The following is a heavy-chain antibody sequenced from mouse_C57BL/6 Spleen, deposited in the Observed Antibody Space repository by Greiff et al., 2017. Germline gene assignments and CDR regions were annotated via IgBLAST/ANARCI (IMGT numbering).Heavy chain of an antibody. D-gene: IGHD1-1*01. V-gene: IGHV1-9*01. Sequence: QVQLKQSGAELMKPGASVKLSCKATGYTFTGYWIEWVKQRPGHGLEWIGEILPGSGSTNYNEKFKGKATFTADTSSNTAYMQLSSLITEDSAIYYCARAHYYGSSYRWYFDVWGTGTTVTVSS. CDR3: ARAHYYGSSYRWYFDV. CDR1: GYTFTGYW. J-gene: IGHJ1*03. CDR2: ILPGSGST.